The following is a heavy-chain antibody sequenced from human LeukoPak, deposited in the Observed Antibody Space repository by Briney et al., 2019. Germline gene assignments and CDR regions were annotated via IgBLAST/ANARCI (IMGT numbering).Heavy chain of an antibody. J-gene: IGHJ4*02. CDR2: INHSGST. Sequence: SETLSLTCAVYGGSFSGYYWSWIRQPPGKGLEWIGEINHSGSTNYNLSLKSRVTISVDTSKNQFSLKLSSVTAADTAVYYCARGVGPSGYYYYFDYWGQGTLVTVSS. D-gene: IGHD3-22*01. CDR3: ARGVGPSGYYYYFDY. CDR1: GGSFSGYY. V-gene: IGHV4-34*01.